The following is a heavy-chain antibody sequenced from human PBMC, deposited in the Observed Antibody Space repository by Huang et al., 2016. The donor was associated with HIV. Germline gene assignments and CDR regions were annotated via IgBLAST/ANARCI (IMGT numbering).Heavy chain of an antibody. Sequence: QVQLVQSGAEVKNTGASVRVSCKASGYTFTDSNIHWVRQAPGQGLEWMGWINPKTGVTIYAQVFQGRVTMTRDTTISTVHMDLRRIQSDDTAVYFCARDWSFGSSTSPADWGQGTLVTVSS. CDR2: INPKTGVT. V-gene: IGHV1-2*02. J-gene: IGHJ4*02. CDR3: ARDWSFGSSTSPAD. CDR1: GYTFTDSN. D-gene: IGHD6-6*01.